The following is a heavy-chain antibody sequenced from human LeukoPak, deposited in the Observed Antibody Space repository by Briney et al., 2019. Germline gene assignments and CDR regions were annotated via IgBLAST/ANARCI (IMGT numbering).Heavy chain of an antibody. V-gene: IGHV3-21*04. CDR1: GFTFSSYS. Sequence: GGSLRLSCAASGFTFSSYSMNWIRQAPGKGLEWVSSISSSTSYIYYADSVKGRFTISKDNAKNSLYLQMSNLRAEDTAVYFCARGGGLDVWGQGATVTVSS. D-gene: IGHD3-16*01. J-gene: IGHJ6*02. CDR2: ISSSTSYI. CDR3: ARGGGLDV.